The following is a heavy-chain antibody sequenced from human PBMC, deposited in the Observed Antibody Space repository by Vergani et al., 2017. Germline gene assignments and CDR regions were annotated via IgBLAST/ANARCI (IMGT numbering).Heavy chain of an antibody. V-gene: IGHV4-31*01. J-gene: IGHJ6*03. CDR3: ARVVIVVVPAAFYYYYYMDV. Sequence: QVQLQESGPGLVKPSQTLSLTCTVSGGSISTAAYYLSWIRQQPGKALEWIGYIYYSGSTYYNPSLKRLVTISVYTSKNQFSLKLSSVTAADTAVYYCARVVIVVVPAAFYYYYYMDVWGKGTTVTVSS. D-gene: IGHD2-2*01. CDR2: IYYSGST. CDR1: GGSISTAAYY.